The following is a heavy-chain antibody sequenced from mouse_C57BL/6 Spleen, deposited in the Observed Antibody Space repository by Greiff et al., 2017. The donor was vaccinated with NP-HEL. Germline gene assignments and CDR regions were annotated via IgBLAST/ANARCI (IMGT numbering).Heavy chain of an antibody. CDR1: GFSLTSYG. D-gene: IGHD2-4*01. V-gene: IGHV2-2*01. J-gene: IGHJ1*03. CDR2: IWSGGST. Sequence: VKLMESGPGLVQPSQSLSITCTVSGFSLTSYGVHWVRQSPGKGLEWLGVIWSGGSTDYNAAFISRLSISKDNSKSQVFFKMNSLQADDTAIYYCARFYDYEGYFDVWGTGTTVTVSS. CDR3: ARFYDYEGYFDV.